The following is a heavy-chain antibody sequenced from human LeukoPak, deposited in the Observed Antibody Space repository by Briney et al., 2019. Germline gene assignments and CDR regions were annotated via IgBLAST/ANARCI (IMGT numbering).Heavy chain of an antibody. J-gene: IGHJ4*02. Sequence: PGGSLRLSCAASGFTFSDYYMSWIRQAPGKGLDWLSYISSSGTTIYYADSVKGRFTISRDNAKNSLYLQMNSLRAEDTAVYYCARHDYGDYEDYWGQGTLVTVSS. CDR2: ISSSGTTI. D-gene: IGHD4-17*01. CDR1: GFTFSDYY. V-gene: IGHV3-11*01. CDR3: ARHDYGDYEDY.